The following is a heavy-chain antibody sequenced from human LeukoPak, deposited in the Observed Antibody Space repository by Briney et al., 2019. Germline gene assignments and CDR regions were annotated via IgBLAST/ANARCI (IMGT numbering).Heavy chain of an antibody. Sequence: GGSLRLSCAASGFSFNYAWMSWVRQVPGKGLEWVGQTVSEIDGGTTDYAAPVKGRFTISRDDSKSTLYLQMNSLKIEDTAVYYCTTDEDWNYARKDVWGQGATVIVSS. CDR1: GFSFNYAW. V-gene: IGHV3-15*04. D-gene: IGHD1-7*01. J-gene: IGHJ6*02. CDR2: TVSEIDGGTT. CDR3: TTDEDWNYARKDV.